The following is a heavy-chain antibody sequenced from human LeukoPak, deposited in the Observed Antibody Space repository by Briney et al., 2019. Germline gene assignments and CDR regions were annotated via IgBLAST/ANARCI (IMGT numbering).Heavy chain of an antibody. V-gene: IGHV3-21*01. CDR3: AGDRTGDTAMVTNMEADY. D-gene: IGHD5-18*01. Sequence: PGGSLRLSCAASAFTFSSYSMNWVRQAPGKELEWVSSISSSSSYIYYADSVKGRFTISRDNAKNSLYLQMNSLRAEDTAVYYCAGDRTGDTAMVTNMEADYWGQGTLVTVSS. CDR1: AFTFSSYS. CDR2: ISSSSSYI. J-gene: IGHJ4*02.